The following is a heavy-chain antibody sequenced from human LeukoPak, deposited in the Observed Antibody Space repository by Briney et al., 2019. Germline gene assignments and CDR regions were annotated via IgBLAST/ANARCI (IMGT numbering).Heavy chain of an antibody. CDR1: GGTFSSYA. CDR3: ARGNYYYDSSGYYYGQFDY. J-gene: IGHJ4*02. Sequence: SVKVSCKASGGTFSSYAISWVRQAPGQGLEWMGGIIPIFGTENYAQKFQGRVTITADESTSTAYMELSSLRSEDTAVYYCARGNYYYDSSGYYYGQFDYWGQGTLVTVSS. CDR2: IIPIFGTE. D-gene: IGHD3-22*01. V-gene: IGHV1-69*01.